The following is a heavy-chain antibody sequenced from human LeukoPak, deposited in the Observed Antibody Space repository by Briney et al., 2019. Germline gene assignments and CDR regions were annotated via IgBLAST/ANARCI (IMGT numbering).Heavy chain of an antibody. CDR3: AKDRLGGPYFFHY. V-gene: IGHV3-23*01. D-gene: IGHD3-16*01. Sequence: GGTLRLSCASSGFTFSSYAMSWVRQAPGKGLEWVSTIGGTGVRTYYADSVKGRFTISRDNSKNTLYLQINSLRAEDTAVYFCAKDRLGGPYFFHYWGQGTLVTVSS. J-gene: IGHJ4*02. CDR1: GFTFSSYA. CDR2: IGGTGVRT.